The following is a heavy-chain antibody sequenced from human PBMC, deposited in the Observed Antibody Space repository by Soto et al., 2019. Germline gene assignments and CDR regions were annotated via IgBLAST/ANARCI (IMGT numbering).Heavy chain of an antibody. CDR1: GGSISSYY. CDR2: IYYSGST. D-gene: IGHD3-9*01. CDR3: ARHLRYFDGLLYEASYYFDY. Sequence: PSETLSLTCTVSGGSISSYYWSWIRQPPGKGLEWIGYIYYSGSTNYNPSLKSRVTISVDTSKNQFSLKLSSVTAADTAVYYCARHLRYFDGLLYEASYYFDYWGQGTLVPVSS. J-gene: IGHJ4*02. V-gene: IGHV4-59*01.